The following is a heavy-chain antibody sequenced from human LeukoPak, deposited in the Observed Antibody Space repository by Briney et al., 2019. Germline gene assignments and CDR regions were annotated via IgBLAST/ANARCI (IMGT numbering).Heavy chain of an antibody. Sequence: ASVKVSCKASGYTFTSYGISWVRQAPGQGLEWMGWISAYNGNTNYAQKLQGRVTMTTDTSTSTAYMELSRLRSDDTAVYYCARDHMGAAARDAFDIWGQGTMVTVSS. CDR1: GYTFTSYG. J-gene: IGHJ3*02. V-gene: IGHV1-18*01. D-gene: IGHD6-13*01. CDR3: ARDHMGAAARDAFDI. CDR2: ISAYNGNT.